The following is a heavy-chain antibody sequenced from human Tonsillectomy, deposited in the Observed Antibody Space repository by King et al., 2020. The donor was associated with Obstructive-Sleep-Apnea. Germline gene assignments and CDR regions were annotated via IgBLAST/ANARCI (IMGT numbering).Heavy chain of an antibody. V-gene: IGHV4-34*01. Sequence: VQLQQWGAGLLKPSETLSLTCAVYGGSFSGYYWTWIRQPPGKGLEWIGEITHSGSIYYNPSLKSRLTISVDTSKNQFSLRLNSVTAADTAVYFCVGGTAGARLKFWGQGTRVTVSS. J-gene: IGHJ4*02. CDR1: GGSFSGYY. D-gene: IGHD1-26*01. CDR2: ITHSGSI. CDR3: VGGTAGARLKF.